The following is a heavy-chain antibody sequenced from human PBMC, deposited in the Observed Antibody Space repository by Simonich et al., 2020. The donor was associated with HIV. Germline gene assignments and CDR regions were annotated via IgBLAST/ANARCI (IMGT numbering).Heavy chain of an antibody. J-gene: IGHJ4*02. Sequence: QVQLVESGGGVVQPGRSLRLFCAASGFTFSSYAMHWVRQAPGKGLEWVAVISYDGSNKYYADSVKGRFTISRDNSKNPLYLQMNSLRAEDTAVYYCASGGSISSVWADDYWGQGTLVTVSS. V-gene: IGHV3-30*07. D-gene: IGHD3-16*01. CDR2: ISYDGSNK. CDR1: GFTFSSYA. CDR3: ASGGSISSVWADDY.